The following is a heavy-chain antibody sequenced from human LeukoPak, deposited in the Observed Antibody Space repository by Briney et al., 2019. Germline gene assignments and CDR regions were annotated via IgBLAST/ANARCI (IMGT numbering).Heavy chain of an antibody. CDR3: ARGRGVAGTETYYYYYYYMDV. CDR1: GGSFSGYY. CDR2: INHRGST. J-gene: IGHJ6*03. V-gene: IGHV4-34*01. D-gene: IGHD6-19*01. Sequence: SETLSLTCAVYGGSFSGYYWSWIRQPPGKGLEWIGEINHRGSTNYNPSLKSRVTISVDTSKNQFSLKLSSVTAADTAVYYCARGRGVAGTETYYYYYYYMDVWGKGTTVTVSS.